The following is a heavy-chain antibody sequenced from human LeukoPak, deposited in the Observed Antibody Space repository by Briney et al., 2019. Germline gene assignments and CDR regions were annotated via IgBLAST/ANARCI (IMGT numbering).Heavy chain of an antibody. CDR1: GFTFSSYS. CDR3: ASLYSSSSGFNY. V-gene: IGHV3-21*01. CDR2: ISSSSSYI. D-gene: IGHD6-6*01. Sequence: KPGGSLRLSCAASGFTFSSYSMNWVRQAPGKGLEWVSSISSSSSYIYYADSVKGRFTISRDNAKNSLYLQMNSLRAEDTAVFYCASLYSSSSGFNYWGQGTLVTVSS. J-gene: IGHJ4*02.